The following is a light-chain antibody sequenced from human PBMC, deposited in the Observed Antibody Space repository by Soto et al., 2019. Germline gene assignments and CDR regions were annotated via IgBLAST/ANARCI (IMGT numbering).Light chain of an antibody. J-gene: IGKJ1*01. CDR2: GAY. Sequence: TVMTQSPVTLSVSLGERATLSCRASQNVATTMAWYQQKPGQPPRLLVYGAYIRAPGVPARFSGSGSETQFTLTINGLQSDDFAMYDCHQYHTGLRTFGRGTSVEV. V-gene: IGKV3-15*01. CDR1: QNVATT. CDR3: HQYHTGLRT.